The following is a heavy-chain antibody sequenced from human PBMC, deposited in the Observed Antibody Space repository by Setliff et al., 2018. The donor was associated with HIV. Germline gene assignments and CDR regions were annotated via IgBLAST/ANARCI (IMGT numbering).Heavy chain of an antibody. J-gene: IGHJ4*02. D-gene: IGHD6-19*01. Sequence: PGGSLRLSCAASGFTFSSYAMHWVRQAPGKGLEWVAVISYDGSNKYYADSVKGRFTISRDNAKNSLFLQMNSLRAEDTAVYYCARDRYSSGSPYFDYWGQGTLVTVSS. CDR1: GFTFSSYA. CDR2: ISYDGSNK. CDR3: ARDRYSSGSPYFDY. V-gene: IGHV3-30*04.